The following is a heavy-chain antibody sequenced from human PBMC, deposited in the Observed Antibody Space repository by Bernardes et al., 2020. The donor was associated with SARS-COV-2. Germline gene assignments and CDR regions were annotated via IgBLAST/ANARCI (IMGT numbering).Heavy chain of an antibody. CDR2: INWDGGST. Sequence: GWSLRLSCAASGFSFDDYAMHWVRQAPGKGLEWVSLINWDGGSTYYADSVQGRFTISRDNSKNSLYLQMNSLRPEDTALYYCAKDRSSGWISQYFDEWGQGTLVSVSS. J-gene: IGHJ4*02. CDR3: AKDRSSGWISQYFDE. CDR1: GFSFDDYA. D-gene: IGHD6-19*01. V-gene: IGHV3-43D*04.